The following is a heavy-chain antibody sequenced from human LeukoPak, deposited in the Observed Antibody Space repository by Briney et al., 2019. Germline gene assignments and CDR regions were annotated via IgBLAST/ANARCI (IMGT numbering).Heavy chain of an antibody. V-gene: IGHV3-21*01. CDR3: ARGMVRGVISFGYYYMDV. J-gene: IGHJ6*03. Sequence: GGSLRLSCAASGFTFSNYDMNWVRQAPGKGLEWVSSISSSSSYIYYADSLKGRFTISRDNAKNSLYLQMNSLRAEDTAVYYCARGMVRGVISFGYYYMDVWGKGTTVTVSS. CDR1: GFTFSNYD. CDR2: ISSSSSYI. D-gene: IGHD3-10*01.